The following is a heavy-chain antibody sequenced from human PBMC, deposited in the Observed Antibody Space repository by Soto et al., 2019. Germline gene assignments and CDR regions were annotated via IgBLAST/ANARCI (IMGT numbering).Heavy chain of an antibody. CDR3: VRTSSY. CDR2: IFGGGTT. Sequence: PGGSLRLAGAASGFAVNSDYMSWVRQAPGKGLEWVSVIFGGGTTYYSDSVKGRFTISRDNSKNTVFLQMNSLRAEDTAVYYCVRTSSYWGQGTRVTVSS. J-gene: IGHJ4*02. V-gene: IGHV3-53*01. D-gene: IGHD2-2*01. CDR1: GFAVNSDY.